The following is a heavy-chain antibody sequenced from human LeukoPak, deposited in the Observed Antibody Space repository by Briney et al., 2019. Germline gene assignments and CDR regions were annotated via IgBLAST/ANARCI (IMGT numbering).Heavy chain of an antibody. V-gene: IGHV3-7*01. CDR1: GFTFSSYW. J-gene: IGHJ6*02. CDR2: IKQDGSEK. D-gene: IGHD3-3*01. CDR3: ARDGVLYYYGMDV. Sequence: GGSLRLSCAASGFTFSSYWMSWVRQAPGKRLEWVANIKQDGSEKYYVDSVKGRFTISRDNAKNSLYLQMNSLRAEDTAVYYCARDGVLYYYGMDVWSQGTTVTVSS.